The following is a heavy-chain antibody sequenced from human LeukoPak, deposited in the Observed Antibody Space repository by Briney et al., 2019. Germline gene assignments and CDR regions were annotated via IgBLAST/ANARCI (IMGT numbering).Heavy chain of an antibody. J-gene: IGHJ4*02. CDR3: AKGGYSSGWYYFDY. CDR2: IRHDGSNK. D-gene: IGHD6-19*01. CDR1: GFTSSSYG. V-gene: IGHV3-30*02. Sequence: GGSLRLSCAASGFTSSSYGMHWVRQDPGKGLDWVAFIRHDGSNKYYADSVKGRFTISRDNSKNTLYLQMNSLRAEDTAVYYCAKGGYSSGWYYFDYWGQGTLVTVSS.